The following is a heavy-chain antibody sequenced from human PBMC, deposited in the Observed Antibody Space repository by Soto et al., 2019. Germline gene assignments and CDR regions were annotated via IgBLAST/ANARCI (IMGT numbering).Heavy chain of an antibody. CDR1: GFTFSSYA. Sequence: PGGSLRLSCAASGFTFSSYAMSWVRQAPGKGLEWVPAISGSGGSTYYADSVKGRFTISRDNSKNTLYLQMNSLRAEDTAVYYCAKDPNERQQLAWTHFDYWGQGTLVTVSS. V-gene: IGHV3-23*01. D-gene: IGHD6-13*01. J-gene: IGHJ4*02. CDR2: ISGSGGST. CDR3: AKDPNERQQLAWTHFDY.